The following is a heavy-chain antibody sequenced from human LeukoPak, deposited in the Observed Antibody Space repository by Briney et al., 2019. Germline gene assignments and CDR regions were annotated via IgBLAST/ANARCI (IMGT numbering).Heavy chain of an antibody. D-gene: IGHD3-10*01. CDR2: INPSGGST. Sequence: ASVKVSCKASGYTFTSYYMHWVRQAPGQGLEWMGIINPSGGSTSYAQKFQGRVTMTRDTSTSTVYMELSSLRSGDTAVYYCARDLEVRGEFDYWGQGTLVTVSS. V-gene: IGHV1-46*01. CDR1: GYTFTSYY. CDR3: ARDLEVRGEFDY. J-gene: IGHJ4*02.